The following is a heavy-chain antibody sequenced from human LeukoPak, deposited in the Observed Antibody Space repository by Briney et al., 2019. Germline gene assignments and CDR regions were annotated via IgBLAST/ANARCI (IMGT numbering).Heavy chain of an antibody. J-gene: IGHJ5*02. Sequence: SETLSLTCAVSDYSITSDYYWGWIRQPPGKGLEWIGSIYHSGTTDYNPSLKSRVTISVDTSKNQFSLKLTSVTAADTAVYYCAREGSTSGTNWFDPWGHGNLVTVSS. CDR2: IYHSGTT. CDR1: DYSITSDYY. CDR3: AREGSTSGTNWFDP. V-gene: IGHV4-38-2*02. D-gene: IGHD3-10*01.